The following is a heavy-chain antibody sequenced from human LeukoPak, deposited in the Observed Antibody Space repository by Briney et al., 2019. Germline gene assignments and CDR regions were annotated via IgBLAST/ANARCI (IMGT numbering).Heavy chain of an antibody. J-gene: IGHJ4*02. CDR1: GGSISSYY. D-gene: IGHD1-26*01. CDR3: ATFRYSGTSGY. CDR2: IYYSGST. Sequence: SETLSLTCTVSGGSISSYYWSWIRQPPGKGLEWIGYIYYSGSTNYNPSLKSRVTISVDTSKNQFSLKLSSVTAADTAVYYCATFRYSGTSGYWGQGTLVTVSS. V-gene: IGHV4-59*01.